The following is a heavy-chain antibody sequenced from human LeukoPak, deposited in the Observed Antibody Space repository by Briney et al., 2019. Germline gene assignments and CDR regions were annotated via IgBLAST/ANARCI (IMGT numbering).Heavy chain of an antibody. CDR1: GGSFSGSY. CDR2: INHSGST. J-gene: IGHJ4*02. V-gene: IGHV4-34*01. CDR3: ARPRYGSGSLDS. Sequence: KASETLSLTCAVYGGSFSGSYWTWIRQPPGKGLEWIGEINHSGSTTYNPSLNNRVTISVDTSKNQFSLKLSSVTAADTAVYYCARPRYGSGSLDSSGQGTLVTVSS. D-gene: IGHD3-10*01.